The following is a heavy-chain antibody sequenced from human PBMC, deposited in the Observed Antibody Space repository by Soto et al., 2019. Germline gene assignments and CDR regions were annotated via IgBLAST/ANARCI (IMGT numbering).Heavy chain of an antibody. CDR1: GGSISSGDYY. J-gene: IGHJ6*02. D-gene: IGHD3-3*01. CDR2: IYYSGRT. V-gene: IGHV4-30-4*01. CDR3: ARDVLSWRYDDSWGGPPPYYSGMDV. Sequence: TLSLTCTVSGGSISSGDYYWSWIRQPPGKGLEWIGYIYYSGRTYYNPSLKSRVTISVDTSKNQFSLKLSSVTAADTAVYYCARDVLSWRYDDSWGGPPPYYSGMDVWGPGNKGTVS.